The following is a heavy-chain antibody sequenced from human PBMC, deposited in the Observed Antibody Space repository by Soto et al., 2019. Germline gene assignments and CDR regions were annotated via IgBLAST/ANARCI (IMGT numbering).Heavy chain of an antibody. CDR3: ARGGVDTITFDY. V-gene: IGHV1-46*01. CDR1: GYTFTSYY. J-gene: IGHJ4*02. Sequence: ASVKVSCKASGYTFTSYYMHWVRQAPGQGLEWMGIINPSCGSTSYAQKFQGRVTMTGDKSTSTAYMELGSLRSEDTAVYYCARGGVDTITFDYWGPGTLVTVSS. D-gene: IGHD4-4*01. CDR2: INPSCGST.